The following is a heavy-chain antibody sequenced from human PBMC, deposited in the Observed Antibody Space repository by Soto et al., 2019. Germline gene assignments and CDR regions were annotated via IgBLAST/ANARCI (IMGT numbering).Heavy chain of an antibody. V-gene: IGHV1-46*03. CDR1: GYTSTSYY. J-gene: IGHJ5*02. CDR3: AREGVQWCGDAGGYIVP. D-gene: IGHD3-10*01. Sequence: ASLKVSCNASGYTSTSYYMHWVRQAPGQGLEWMGIINPSGGSTSYAQKFQGRVTMTRDTSTSTVYMELSSLRSEDTAVYYCAREGVQWCGDAGGYIVPRGHAILISAS. CDR2: INPSGGST.